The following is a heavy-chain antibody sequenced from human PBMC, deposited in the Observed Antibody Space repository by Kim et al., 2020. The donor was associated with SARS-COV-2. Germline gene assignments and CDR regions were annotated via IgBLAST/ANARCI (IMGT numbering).Heavy chain of an antibody. V-gene: IGHV6-1*01. Sequence: DYGVSVKSRITINPDQSKNQFSLQLNAVTPEDTAVYYCAREIYDVGARDYWGQGTLVTVSS. J-gene: IGHJ4*02. CDR3: AREIYDVGARDY. D-gene: IGHD1-26*01.